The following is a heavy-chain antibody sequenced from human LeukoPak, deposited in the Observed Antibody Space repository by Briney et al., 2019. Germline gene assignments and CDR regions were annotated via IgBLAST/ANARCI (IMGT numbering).Heavy chain of an antibody. CDR1: GYTFTSYG. V-gene: IGHV1-69*13. J-gene: IGHJ4*02. D-gene: IGHD6-19*01. CDR2: IIPIFGTA. Sequence: GATVKVSCKASGYTFTSYGISWVRQAPGQGLEWMGGIIPIFGTANYAQKFQGRVTITADESTSTAYMELSSLRSEDTAVYYCASQLPGYSSGWYFNYWGQGTLVTVSS. CDR3: ASQLPGYSSGWYFNY.